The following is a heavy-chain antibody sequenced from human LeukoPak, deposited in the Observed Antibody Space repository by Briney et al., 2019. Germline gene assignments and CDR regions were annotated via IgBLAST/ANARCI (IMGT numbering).Heavy chain of an antibody. V-gene: IGHV3-30-3*01. Sequence: PGRSLRLSCAASGFTFSSYAMHWVRQAPGKGLEWVAVISYDGSNIYYADSVKGRFTISRDNSKNTLYLQMNSLRAEDTAVYYCARGHQDDFWSGYYSLGYYYYGMDVWGQGTTVTVSS. CDR1: GFTFSSYA. CDR2: ISYDGSNI. CDR3: ARGHQDDFWSGYYSLGYYYYGMDV. J-gene: IGHJ6*02. D-gene: IGHD3-3*01.